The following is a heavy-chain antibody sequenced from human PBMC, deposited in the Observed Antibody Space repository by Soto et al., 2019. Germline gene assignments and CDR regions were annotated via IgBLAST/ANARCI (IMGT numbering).Heavy chain of an antibody. CDR3: ARAEYTFDAFDI. V-gene: IGHV1-2*02. CDR2: INPNSGDT. J-gene: IGHJ3*02. Sequence: ASVKVSCKASGYTFTDYYTHWVRQAPGQGHEWVGWINPNSGDTNYAQNFQGRVTMTRDTSISTAYMELSRLKSDDTAVYYCARAEYTFDAFDIWGQGTMVTVSS. D-gene: IGHD5-18*01. CDR1: GYTFTDYY.